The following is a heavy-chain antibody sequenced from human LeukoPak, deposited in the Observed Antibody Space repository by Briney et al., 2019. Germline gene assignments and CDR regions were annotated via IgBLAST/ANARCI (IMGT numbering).Heavy chain of an antibody. V-gene: IGHV3-13*01. CDR3: AGGGIKVSVTDGLDY. CDR2: IGIRGDT. CDR1: GFTFIDYD. Sequence: PGGSLRLSCAASGFTFIDYDMHWVRHVIGKGLGWVSAIGIRGDTHYSGSVKGRFTISRENAESSLYLQMNSLRAEDTAVYYCAGGGIKVSVTDGLDYGGQGPRVPVPS. D-gene: IGHD2-8*01. J-gene: IGHJ4*02.